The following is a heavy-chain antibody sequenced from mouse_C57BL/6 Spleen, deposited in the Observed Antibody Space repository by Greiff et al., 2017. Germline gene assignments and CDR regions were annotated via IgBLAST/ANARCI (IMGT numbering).Heavy chain of an antibody. J-gene: IGHJ1*03. Sequence: QVQLQQSGPGLVQPSQSLSITCTVSGFSLTSYGVHWVRQSPGKGLEWLGVIWSGGSTDYNAAFISRLSISKDNSKSQVFFKMNSLQADDTAIYYCARLYGNYGYFDVWGTGTTVTVSS. CDR3: ARLYGNYGYFDV. D-gene: IGHD2-1*01. CDR1: GFSLTSYG. CDR2: IWSGGST. V-gene: IGHV2-2*01.